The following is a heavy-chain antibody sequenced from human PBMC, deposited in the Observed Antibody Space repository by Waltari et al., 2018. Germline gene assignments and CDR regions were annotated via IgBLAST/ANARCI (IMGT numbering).Heavy chain of an antibody. CDR1: GGSISSYY. J-gene: IGHJ5*02. CDR3: ARENSSGWSGPSWFDP. Sequence: QVQLQESGPGLVKPSETLSLTCTVSGGSISSYYWSWIRQPPGKGLEWIGYIYYSGSTNYNPSLKSRVTISVDTSKNQFSLKLSSVTAADTAVYYCARENSSGWSGPSWFDPWGQGTLVTVSS. D-gene: IGHD6-19*01. V-gene: IGHV4-59*01. CDR2: IYYSGST.